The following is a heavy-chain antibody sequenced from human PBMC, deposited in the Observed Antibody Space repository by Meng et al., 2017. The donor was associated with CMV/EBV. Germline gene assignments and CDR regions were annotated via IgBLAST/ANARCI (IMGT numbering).Heavy chain of an antibody. Sequence: GESLKISCAASGFTFSSYWMSWVRQAPGKGLEWVANIKQDGSEKYYVDSVKGRFTISRDNAKNSLYLQMNSLRAEDTAVYYCARAGLLEWAFDYWGQGTLVTVSS. CDR2: IKQDGSEK. CDR3: ARAGLLEWAFDY. J-gene: IGHJ4*02. V-gene: IGHV3-7*01. D-gene: IGHD3-3*01. CDR1: GFTFSSYW.